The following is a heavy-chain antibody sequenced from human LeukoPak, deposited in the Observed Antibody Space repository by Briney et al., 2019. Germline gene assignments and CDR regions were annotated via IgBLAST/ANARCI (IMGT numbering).Heavy chain of an antibody. Sequence: PGRSLRLSCAASGFTFSSYGMHWVRQAPGKGLEWVAVISYDGSNKYYADSVKGRFTISRDNSKNTLYLQTNSLRAEDTAVYYCAKDAAAAVSYYFDYWGQGTLVTVSS. CDR1: GFTFSSYG. D-gene: IGHD6-13*01. CDR2: ISYDGSNK. J-gene: IGHJ4*02. CDR3: AKDAAAAVSYYFDY. V-gene: IGHV3-30*18.